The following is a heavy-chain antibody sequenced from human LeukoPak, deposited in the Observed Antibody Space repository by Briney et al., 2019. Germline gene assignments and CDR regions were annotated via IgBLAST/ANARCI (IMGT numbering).Heavy chain of an antibody. CDR1: GFTFDDYA. CDR2: ISWNGDNT. V-gene: IGHV3-20*04. J-gene: IGHJ6*02. Sequence: GGSLRLSCAGSGFTFDDYAMTWVRQAPGKGLEWVSGISWNGDNTDYGDSVKGRFTISRDNAKNSLYLQMNSLRAEDTALYYCAKDRASYSSGSDGMDVWGQGTTVTVSS. D-gene: IGHD6-19*01. CDR3: AKDRASYSSGSDGMDV.